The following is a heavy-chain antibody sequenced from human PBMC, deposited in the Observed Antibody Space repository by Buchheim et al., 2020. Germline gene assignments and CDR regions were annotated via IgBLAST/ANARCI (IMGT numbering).Heavy chain of an antibody. CDR2: ISYDGSNK. CDR3: AKGAGGNDY. J-gene: IGHJ4*02. D-gene: IGHD1-26*01. CDR1: GFTFSSYG. Sequence: QVQLVESGGGVVQPGRSLRLSCAASGFTFSSYGMHWVRQAPGKGLEWVAVISYDGSNKYYADSVKGRFTISRDNSKNTLYLQMNSLSAEDTAVYYCAKGAGGNDYWGQGTL. V-gene: IGHV3-30*18.